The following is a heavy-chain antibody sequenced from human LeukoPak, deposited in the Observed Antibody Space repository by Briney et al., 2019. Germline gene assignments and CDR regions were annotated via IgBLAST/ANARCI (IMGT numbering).Heavy chain of an antibody. CDR3: AKADSSGWYGALDM. Sequence: SGRSLRLSCAASGFTFDDYAMHWVRQAPGKGLEWVSGISWNSGSIGYADSVKGRFTISRDNAKNSLYLQMNSLRAEDMALYYCAKADSSGWYGALDMWGQGTMVTVSS. V-gene: IGHV3-9*03. CDR1: GFTFDDYA. CDR2: ISWNSGSI. J-gene: IGHJ3*02. D-gene: IGHD6-19*01.